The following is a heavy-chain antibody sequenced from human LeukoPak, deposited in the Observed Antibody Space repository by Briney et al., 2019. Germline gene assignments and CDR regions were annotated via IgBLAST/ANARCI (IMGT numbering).Heavy chain of an antibody. CDR3: ARGDYDSSGYENSYDY. CDR2: ISSSSSTI. Sequence: GGSLRLSCAASGFTFSSYSMNWVRQAPGKGLEWVSYISSSSSTIYYADSVKGRFTISRDNAKNSLYLQMNSLRAEDTAVYYCARGDYDSSGYENSYDYWGQGTLVTVSS. CDR1: GFTFSSYS. V-gene: IGHV3-48*01. J-gene: IGHJ4*02. D-gene: IGHD3-22*01.